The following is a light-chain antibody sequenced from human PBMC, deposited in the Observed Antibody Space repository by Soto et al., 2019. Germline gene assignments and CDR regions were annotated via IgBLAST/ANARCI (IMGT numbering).Light chain of an antibody. CDR1: SGHSNYA. CDR3: QTWGTGSAIVV. CDR2: VNSGGSH. Sequence: QLVLTQSPSASASLGASVKLTCTLSSGHSNYAIAWHQQQPEKGTRYLMKVNSGGSHIKGDGIPDRFSGSSSGAERYLFISSLQSEDGADYYCQTWGTGSAIVVFGGGTQLTVL. J-gene: IGLJ7*01. V-gene: IGLV4-69*01.